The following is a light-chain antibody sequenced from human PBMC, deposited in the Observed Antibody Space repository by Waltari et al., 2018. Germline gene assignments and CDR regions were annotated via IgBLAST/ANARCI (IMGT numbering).Light chain of an antibody. CDR3: QHYVGWPPAYT. CDR1: QSIRSS. CDR2: GAS. Sequence: EIVLTQSPVTLSVSPGEGATLSCRASQSIRSSLAWYQQRPGQAPRLLIYGASTRATGIAARFRGSGYGTEFSLTISSLQSEDFGIYYCQHYVGWPPAYTFGQGTKLEIK. V-gene: IGKV3-15*01. J-gene: IGKJ2*01.